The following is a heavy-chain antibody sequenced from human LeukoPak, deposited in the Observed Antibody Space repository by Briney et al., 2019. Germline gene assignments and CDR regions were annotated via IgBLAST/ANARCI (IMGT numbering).Heavy chain of an antibody. D-gene: IGHD1-1*01. J-gene: IGHJ4*02. CDR1: GFTFSSYA. V-gene: IGHV4-34*01. CDR2: INHSGST. Sequence: PGGSLRLSCAASGFTFSSYAMSWIRQPPGKGLEWIGEINHSGSTNYNPSLKSRVTISVDTSKNQFSLKLSSVTAADTAVYYCARVAGNGTFDYWGQGTLVTVSS. CDR3: ARVAGNGTFDY.